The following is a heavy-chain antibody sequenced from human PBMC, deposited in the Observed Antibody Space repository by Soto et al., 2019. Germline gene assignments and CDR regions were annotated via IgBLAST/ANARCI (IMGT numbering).Heavy chain of an antibody. Sequence: EVQLVESGGGLVKPGGSLRLSCAASGFTFSSYSMNWVRQAPGKGLEWVSSISSSSSYIYYADSVKGRFTISRDNANNSLYLQRNSLRAEDTAVYYCARVGGYYYYYMDVWGKGTTVTVSS. CDR1: GFTFSSYS. CDR3: ARVGGYYYYYMDV. V-gene: IGHV3-21*01. CDR2: ISSSSSYI. J-gene: IGHJ6*03. D-gene: IGHD2-15*01.